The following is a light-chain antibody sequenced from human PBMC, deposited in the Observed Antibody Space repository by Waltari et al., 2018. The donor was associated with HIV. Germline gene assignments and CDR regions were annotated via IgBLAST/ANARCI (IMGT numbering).Light chain of an antibody. J-gene: IGKJ3*01. CDR3: QQYNDWPPIFT. CDR2: GAS. CDR1: QSISSN. Sequence: EIVMTQSPATLSLSPGERATLSCRASQSISSNLAWYQQKPGQAPRLLSYGASTRATGFPARFSGSGSGTEFTLTINSLQSEDFAVYYCQQYNDWPPIFTFGPGTKVDIK. V-gene: IGKV3-15*01.